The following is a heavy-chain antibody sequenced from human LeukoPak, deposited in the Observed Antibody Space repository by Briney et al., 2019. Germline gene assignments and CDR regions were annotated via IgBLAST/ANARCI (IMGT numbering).Heavy chain of an antibody. CDR1: GVSISGHY. CDR2: ISHSGDT. J-gene: IGHJ4*02. CDR3: ARQPISGWDFDY. Sequence: KPSETLSLTCSVSGVSISGHYWSWIRLPPGKGLEWIGYISHSGDTGYSPSLKSRVTISLDTSKNQFSLTLNSVTAADTAVYYCARQPISGWDFDYWGQGTLVTVSS. V-gene: IGHV4-59*08. D-gene: IGHD6-19*01.